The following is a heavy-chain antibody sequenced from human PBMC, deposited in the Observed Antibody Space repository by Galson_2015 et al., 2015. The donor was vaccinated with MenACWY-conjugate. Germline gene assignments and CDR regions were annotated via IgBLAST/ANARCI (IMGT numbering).Heavy chain of an antibody. CDR1: GFIFNTYW. Sequence: SLRLSCAASGFIFNTYWMHWVRQAPGKGLVWVSRINPRGSSTTYADSVKDRFTISRDNAKNTLYLQMNSLRPEDTAVFYCAKSRGASFYFYAWGQGTLVTVSS. J-gene: IGHJ4*02. D-gene: IGHD1-26*01. V-gene: IGHV3-74*01. CDR3: AKSRGASFYFYA. CDR2: INPRGSST.